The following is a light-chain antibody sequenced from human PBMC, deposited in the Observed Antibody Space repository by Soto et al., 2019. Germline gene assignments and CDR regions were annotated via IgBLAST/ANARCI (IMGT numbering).Light chain of an antibody. J-gene: IGKJ5*01. CDR3: QQRSNWPPAIT. Sequence: EIVLTQSPATLSLSPGERATLSCRASQSVSSYLAWYQQKPGQAPRLLIYDASNRATGIPARFSGSGSGTDFPLTISSLEPEDFAVYYCQQRSNWPPAITFGHGTRLEMK. CDR2: DAS. V-gene: IGKV3-11*01. CDR1: QSVSSY.